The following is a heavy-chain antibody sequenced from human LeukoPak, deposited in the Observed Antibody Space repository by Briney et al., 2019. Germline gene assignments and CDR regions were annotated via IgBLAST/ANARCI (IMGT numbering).Heavy chain of an antibody. Sequence: GGSLTLSCAASGFSFSSYAMSWVREAPARGLEWVSSLRGNGDTFYADSVKGRFTLSRDDSRNTVYLQLNNLRVEDTAVYYCAKANWVSNADAVFWGQRTVVTVSS. J-gene: IGHJ4*02. CDR2: LRGNGDT. CDR1: GFSFSSYA. D-gene: IGHD1-1*01. V-gene: IGHV3-23*01. CDR3: AKANWVSNADAVF.